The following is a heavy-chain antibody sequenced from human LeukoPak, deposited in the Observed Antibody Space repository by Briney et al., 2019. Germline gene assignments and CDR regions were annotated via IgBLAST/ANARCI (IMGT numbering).Heavy chain of an antibody. V-gene: IGHV4-31*03. Sequence: SETLSLTCTVSGGSISSGGYYWSWIRQHPGKGLEWIGYIYCSGSTYYNPSLKSRVTISVDTSKNQFSLKLSSVTAADTAVYYCASIVGATWTFDYWGQGTLVTVSS. J-gene: IGHJ4*02. CDR3: ASIVGATWTFDY. CDR2: IYCSGST. CDR1: GGSISSGGYY. D-gene: IGHD1-26*01.